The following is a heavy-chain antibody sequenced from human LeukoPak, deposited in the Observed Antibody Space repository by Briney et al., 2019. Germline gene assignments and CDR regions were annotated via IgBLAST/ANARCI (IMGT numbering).Heavy chain of an antibody. D-gene: IGHD3-22*01. CDR2: ISGSGGST. J-gene: IGHJ4*02. CDR3: ARGRASSGNYYPCDF. Sequence: PGGSLRLSCAASGFTLSSYAMSWVRQAPGKGLEWVSAISGSGGSTYYADSVQGRFTISRDNSKNTLYLQMNSLRAEDTAVYYCARGRASSGNYYPCDFWGQGTLVTVSS. CDR1: GFTLSSYA. V-gene: IGHV3-23*01.